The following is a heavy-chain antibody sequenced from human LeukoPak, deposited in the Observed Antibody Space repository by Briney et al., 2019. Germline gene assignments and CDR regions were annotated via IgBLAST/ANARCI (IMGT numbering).Heavy chain of an antibody. J-gene: IGHJ4*02. CDR2: IYPSDSDA. V-gene: IGHV5-51*01. CDR3: ARRNYDILTGYYNDYFDY. CDR1: GYSFTTYW. Sequence: AGESLKISCKGSGYSFTTYWIAWVRQMPGKGLEWVGIIYPSDSDARYSPSFQGQVTISADKSINTAYLQWSSLKASDTAMYYCARRNYDILTGYYNDYFDYWGQGTLVTASS. D-gene: IGHD3-9*01.